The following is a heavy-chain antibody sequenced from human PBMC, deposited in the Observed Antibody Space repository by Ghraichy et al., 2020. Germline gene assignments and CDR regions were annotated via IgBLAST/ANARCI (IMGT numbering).Heavy chain of an antibody. V-gene: IGHV3-23*01. CDR3: AKDTFALNYVWGSYRSL. Sequence: GGSLRLSCAASGFTFSSYAMSWVRQAPGKGLEWVSAISGSGGSTYYADSVKGRFTISRDNSKNTLYLQMNSLRAEDTAVYYCAKDTFALNYVWGSYRSLWGQGTLVTVSS. CDR1: GFTFSSYA. J-gene: IGHJ4*02. D-gene: IGHD3-16*02. CDR2: ISGSGGST.